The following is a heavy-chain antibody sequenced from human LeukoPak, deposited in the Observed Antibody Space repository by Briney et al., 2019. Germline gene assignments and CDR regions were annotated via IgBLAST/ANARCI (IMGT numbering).Heavy chain of an antibody. CDR3: ATVEVRGVIH. CDR1: GFTFSSYA. J-gene: IGHJ4*02. CDR2: ISYDGSNK. D-gene: IGHD3-10*01. V-gene: IGHV3-30*04. Sequence: PGRSLRLSCAASGFTFSSYAMHWVRQAPGKGPEWVAVISYDGSNKYYADSVKGRFTISRDNSKNTLYLQMNSLRAEDTAVYYCATVEVRGVIHWGQGTLVTVSS.